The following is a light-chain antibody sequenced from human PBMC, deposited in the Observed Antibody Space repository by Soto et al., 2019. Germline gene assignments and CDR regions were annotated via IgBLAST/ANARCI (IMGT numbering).Light chain of an antibody. Sequence: DIVMTQSPLSLPVTPGEPASISCRSSQSLLHSNGYNYLDWYLQKPGQSPQLLIYLGSNRASGVPDRFSGSGSGTDFTLKISRVGAEDVGVYYCMQALRPPTFGQGTRLEIK. CDR1: QSLLHSNGYNY. CDR3: MQALRPPT. V-gene: IGKV2-28*01. J-gene: IGKJ5*01. CDR2: LGS.